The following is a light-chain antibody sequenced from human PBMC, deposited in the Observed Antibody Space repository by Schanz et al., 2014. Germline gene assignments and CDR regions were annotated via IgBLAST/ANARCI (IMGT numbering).Light chain of an antibody. Sequence: QSVLTQPPSASGSPGQSVTISCTGTSSDVGGYNYVSWYQQHPGKAPKLMIYEVSKRPSGVPDRFSGSKSGNTASLTVSGLQAEDEADYYCEAWDDSLNGRVFGGGTKLTVL. J-gene: IGLJ3*02. V-gene: IGLV2-8*01. CDR2: EVS. CDR1: SSDVGGYNY. CDR3: EAWDDSLNGRV.